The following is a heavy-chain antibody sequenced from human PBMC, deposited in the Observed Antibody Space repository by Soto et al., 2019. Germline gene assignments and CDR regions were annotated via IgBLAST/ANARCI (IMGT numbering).Heavy chain of an antibody. CDR2: INAGNGNT. CDR1: GYTFTSYA. V-gene: IGHV1-3*01. J-gene: IGHJ6*02. D-gene: IGHD2-2*01. CDR3: ARSCSSTSCVNYYGMDV. Sequence: ASVKVSCKASGYTFTSYAMHWVRQAPGQRLEWMGWINAGNGNTKYSQKYQGRDTITRDTSASTAYKELSSLRTEDTAVYFCARSCSSTSCVNYYGMDVWGQGTTVTVSS.